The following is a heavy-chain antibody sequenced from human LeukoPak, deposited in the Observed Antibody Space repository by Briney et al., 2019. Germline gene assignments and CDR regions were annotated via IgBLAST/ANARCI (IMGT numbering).Heavy chain of an antibody. CDR2: IYYSGST. V-gene: IGHV4-31*03. D-gene: IGHD4-17*01. J-gene: IGHJ4*02. CDR3: ARGDYGDY. Sequence: SETLSLTCTVSGGSISGSSYYWGWIRQHPGKGLEWIGYIYYSGSTYYNPSLKSRVAISVDTSKNQFSLKLSSVTAADTAVYYCARGDYGDYWGQGTLVTVSS. CDR1: GGSISGSSYY.